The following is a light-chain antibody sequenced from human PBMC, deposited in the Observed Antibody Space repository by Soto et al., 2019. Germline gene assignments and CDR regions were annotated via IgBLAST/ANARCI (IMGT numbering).Light chain of an antibody. CDR3: CSYAGTYAYV. CDR2: DVS. J-gene: IGLJ1*01. Sequence: QSVLTQPRSVSGSPGQSVTISCTGTSSDVGAYNYVSWYQQHPGKAPKFLIYDVSKRPSGVPDRFSGSKSDNTASLTISGLQAEDEADYYCCSYAGTYAYVVGTGTKLTVL. CDR1: SSDVGAYNY. V-gene: IGLV2-11*01.